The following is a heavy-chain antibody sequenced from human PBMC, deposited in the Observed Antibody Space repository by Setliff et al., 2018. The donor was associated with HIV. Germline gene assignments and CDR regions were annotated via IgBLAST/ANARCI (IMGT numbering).Heavy chain of an antibody. CDR2: IYHRGST. CDR1: GGSISSRNW. CDR3: SRATWLVHPFPVYYFDY. V-gene: IGHV4-4*02. D-gene: IGHD6-19*01. J-gene: IGHJ4*02. Sequence: PSETLSLTCAVSGGSISSRNWWCWVSQHPGKGLEWMGEIYHRGSTNDNTSLKSRVTTAVEKSKNQFSLKQFSVAAAATAVYYCSRATWLVHPFPVYYFDYWGQGTLVTVSS.